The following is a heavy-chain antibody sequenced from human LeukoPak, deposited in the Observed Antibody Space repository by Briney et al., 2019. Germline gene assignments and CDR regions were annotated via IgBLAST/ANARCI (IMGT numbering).Heavy chain of an antibody. J-gene: IGHJ3*02. D-gene: IGHD6-19*01. CDR1: GFTFSSYS. CDR3: ARNIAVAGTVAFDI. Sequence: PGGSLRLSCAASGFTFSSYSMNWVRQAPGKGLEWVSYISSSSSTIYYADSVKGRFTISRDNAKNSLYLQMNSLRAEDTAVYYCARNIAVAGTVAFDIWGQGTMVTVSS. CDR2: ISSSSSTI. V-gene: IGHV3-48*01.